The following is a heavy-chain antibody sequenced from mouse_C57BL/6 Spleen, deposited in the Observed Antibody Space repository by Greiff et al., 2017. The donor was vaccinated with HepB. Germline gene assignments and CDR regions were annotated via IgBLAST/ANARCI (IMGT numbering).Heavy chain of an antibody. CDR3: TTSYGSSYGYFDV. D-gene: IGHD1-1*01. J-gene: IGHJ1*03. CDR2: IDPEDGDT. Sequence: EVQLQQSGAELVRPGASVKLSCTASGFNIKDYYMHWVKQRPEQGLEWIGRIDPEDGDTEYAPKFQGKATMTADTSSNTAYLQLSSLTSEDTAVYYCTTSYGSSYGYFDVWGTATTVTVSS. CDR1: GFNIKDYY. V-gene: IGHV14-1*01.